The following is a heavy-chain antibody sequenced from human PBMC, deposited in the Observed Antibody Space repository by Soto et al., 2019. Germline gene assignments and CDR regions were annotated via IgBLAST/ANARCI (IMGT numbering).Heavy chain of an antibody. CDR1: GGSISSGDYY. CDR3: ARAAGKQLARFYYYYGMDV. D-gene: IGHD6-6*01. Sequence: ASETLSLTCTVSGGSISSGDYYWSWIRQPPGKGLEWIGYIYYSGSTYYNPSLKSRVTISVDTSKNQFSLKLSSVTAVDTAVYYCARAAGKQLARFYYYYGMDVWGQGTTVTVSS. V-gene: IGHV4-30-4*01. CDR2: IYYSGST. J-gene: IGHJ6*02.